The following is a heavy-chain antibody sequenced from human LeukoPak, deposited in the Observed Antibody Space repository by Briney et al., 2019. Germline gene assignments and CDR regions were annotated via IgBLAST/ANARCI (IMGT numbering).Heavy chain of an antibody. J-gene: IGHJ4*02. CDR3: ARDPAKYDYVWGSYRPSRMDY. Sequence: ASVKVSCKASGYTFTSYGISWVRQAPGQGLEWMGWIGAYNGNTNYAQKLQGRVTMTTDTSTSTAYMELRSLRSDDTAVYYCARDPAKYDYVWGSYRPSRMDYWGQGTLVTVSS. CDR1: GYTFTSYG. D-gene: IGHD3-16*02. V-gene: IGHV1-18*01. CDR2: IGAYNGNT.